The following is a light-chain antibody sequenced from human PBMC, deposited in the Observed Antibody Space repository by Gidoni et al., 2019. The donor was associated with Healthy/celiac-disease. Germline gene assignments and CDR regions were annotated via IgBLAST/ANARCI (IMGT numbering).Light chain of an antibody. CDR3: SSYTSSSTPYV. V-gene: IGLV2-14*01. Sequence: QSALTQPASVSGSPGQSITISCTGTSSDVGGYNYVSWYQQHPGKAPKRMIYDDSNRPSGVSNRFSGSKSGNTASLTISGLQAEDEADYYCSSYTSSSTPYVFGTGTKVTVL. CDR2: DDS. J-gene: IGLJ1*01. CDR1: SSDVGGYNY.